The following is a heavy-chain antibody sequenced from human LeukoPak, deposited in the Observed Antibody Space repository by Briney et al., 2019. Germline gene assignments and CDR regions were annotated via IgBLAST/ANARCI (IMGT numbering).Heavy chain of an antibody. V-gene: IGHV1-8*01. J-gene: IGHJ6*03. CDR1: GYTFTSYD. D-gene: IGHD1-1*01. CDR3: ARGLNWNGGNMDV. CDR2: MNPNSGNT. Sequence: GASVKVSCRASGYTFTSYDINWVRQATGQGLEWMGWMNPNSGNTGYAQKFQDRVIMTRNTSISTASMELSSLRSDDTAVYYCARGLNWNGGNMDVWGKGTTVTVSS.